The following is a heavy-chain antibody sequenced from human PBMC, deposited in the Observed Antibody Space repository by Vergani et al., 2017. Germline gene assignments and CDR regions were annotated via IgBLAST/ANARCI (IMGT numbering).Heavy chain of an antibody. CDR1: GYTFTSYG. D-gene: IGHD2-21*02. V-gene: IGHV7-4-1*02. J-gene: IGHJ4*02. CDR3: ARGSRPSYCGGDCYVFDY. Sequence: QVQLVQSGAEVKKPGASVKVSCKASGYTFTSYGISWVRQAPGQGLEWMGWINTNTGNPTYAQGFTGRFVFSLDTSVSTAYLQISSLKAEDTAVYYCARGSRPSYCGGDCYVFDYWGQGTLVTVSS. CDR2: INTNTGNP.